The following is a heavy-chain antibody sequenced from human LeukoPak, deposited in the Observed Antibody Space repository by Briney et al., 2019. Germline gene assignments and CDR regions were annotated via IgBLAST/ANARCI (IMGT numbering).Heavy chain of an antibody. J-gene: IGHJ3*02. CDR3: ARASLGATPKEDAFDI. CDR1: GFTVSSNY. V-gene: IGHV3-53*01. D-gene: IGHD1-26*01. CDR2: IYSGGST. Sequence: GGSLRLSCAASGFTVSSNYMSWVRQAPGKGLEWVSVIYSGGSTYYADSVKGRFTISGDNSKNTLYLQMNSLRAEDTAVYYCARASLGATPKEDAFDIWGQGTMVTVSS.